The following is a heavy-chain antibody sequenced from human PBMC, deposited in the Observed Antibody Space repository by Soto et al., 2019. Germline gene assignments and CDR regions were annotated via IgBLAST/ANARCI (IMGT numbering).Heavy chain of an antibody. CDR2: IYSGGST. CDR3: ASDRALYYDSPEHYFDY. CDR1: GFTVSSNY. D-gene: IGHD3-22*01. V-gene: IGHV3-53*01. J-gene: IGHJ4*02. Sequence: EVQLVESGGGLIQPGGSLRLSCAASGFTVSSNYMSWVRQAPGKGLEWVSVIYSGGSTYYADSVKGRFTISRDNSKNTLYLQMNSLRAEDTAVYYCASDRALYYDSPEHYFDYWGQGTLVTVSS.